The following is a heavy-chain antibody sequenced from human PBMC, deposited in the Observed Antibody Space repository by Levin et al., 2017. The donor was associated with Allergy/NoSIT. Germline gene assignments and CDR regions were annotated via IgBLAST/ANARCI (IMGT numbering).Heavy chain of an antibody. D-gene: IGHD1/OR15-1a*01. Sequence: GGSLRLSCVASGFIFGDYAMTWVRQAPGKGLEWVSVITGGGFNTYYGDSVKGRFTVSRDNSKNTLYLELNSLRAEDTAVYYCAKKQGETSGFSFDVWGQGTTVTVSS. CDR1: GFIFGDYA. J-gene: IGHJ3*01. CDR3: AKKQGETSGFSFDV. CDR2: ITGGGFNT. V-gene: IGHV3-23*01.